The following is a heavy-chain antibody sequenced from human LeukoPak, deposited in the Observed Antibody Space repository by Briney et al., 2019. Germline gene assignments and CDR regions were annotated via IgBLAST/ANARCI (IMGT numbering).Heavy chain of an antibody. V-gene: IGHV5-51*01. CDR2: IYPGDSDT. Sequence: GESLKISCKGSGYSFTSYWIGWVRQMPGKGLEWMGIIYPGDSDTRYSPSFQGQVTISANKSISTAYMELSRLRSDDTAVYYCARGYMIVVVIKLFNWFDPWGQGTLVTVSS. J-gene: IGHJ5*02. D-gene: IGHD3-22*01. CDR1: GYSFTSYW. CDR3: ARGYMIVVVIKLFNWFDP.